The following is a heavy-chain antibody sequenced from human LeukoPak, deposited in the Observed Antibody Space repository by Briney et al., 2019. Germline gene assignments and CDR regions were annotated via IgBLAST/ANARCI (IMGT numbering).Heavy chain of an antibody. Sequence: GGSLRLSCADSGFTVSSNYMRWVRQAPGKGLEWVSVIYSGGSTHYADSVKGRFTISRDNSKNTLYLQMNSLRAEDTAVYYCAEGYGSGSYYNPFDHWGQGTLVTVSS. V-gene: IGHV3-66*01. CDR2: IYSGGST. J-gene: IGHJ4*02. CDR3: AEGYGSGSYYNPFDH. D-gene: IGHD3-10*01. CDR1: GFTVSSNY.